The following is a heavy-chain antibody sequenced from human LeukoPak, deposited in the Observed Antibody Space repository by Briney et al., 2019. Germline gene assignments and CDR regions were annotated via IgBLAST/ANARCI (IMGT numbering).Heavy chain of an antibody. CDR2: INGDGTST. CDR3: VRLLDSDY. V-gene: IGHV3-74*01. J-gene: IGHJ4*02. CDR1: GFTFTRYW. Sequence: GGSLRLSCAASGFTFTRYWMHWVRQAPGKGLVWVSRINGDGTSTDYADSVKGRFTISRDNAKNTLYPQIHSLRTEDTAVYYCVRLLDSDYWGQGTLVTVSS. D-gene: IGHD2-15*01.